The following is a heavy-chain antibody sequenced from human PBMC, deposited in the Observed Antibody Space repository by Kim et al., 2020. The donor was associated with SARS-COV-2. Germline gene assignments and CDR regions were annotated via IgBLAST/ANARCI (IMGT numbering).Heavy chain of an antibody. Sequence: GGSLRLSCAASGFTFSSYAMHWVRQAPGKGLEWVAVISYDGSNKYYADSVKGRFTISRDNSKNTLYLQMNSLRAEDTAVYYCARDSPPNTLSAYSSSWY. CDR1: GFTFSSYA. V-gene: IGHV3-30*04. CDR2: ISYDGSNK. CDR3: ARDSPPNTLSAYSSSWY. J-gene: IGHJ2*01. D-gene: IGHD6-13*01.